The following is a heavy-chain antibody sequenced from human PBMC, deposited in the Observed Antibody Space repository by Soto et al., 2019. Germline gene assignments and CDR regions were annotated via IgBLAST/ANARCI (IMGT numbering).Heavy chain of an antibody. D-gene: IGHD2-2*02. CDR1: GFTFSDFY. CDR2: ISSSSYYT. V-gene: IGHV3-11*06. J-gene: IGHJ4*02. Sequence: GGSLRLSCAASGFTFSDFYMSWIRQAPGKGLEWVSFISSSSYYTNNADSVKGRFTISRDNAKNSLYLEMNSLRVEDTAIYYCAAIDLGDYWGQGTLVTVSS. CDR3: AAIDLGDY.